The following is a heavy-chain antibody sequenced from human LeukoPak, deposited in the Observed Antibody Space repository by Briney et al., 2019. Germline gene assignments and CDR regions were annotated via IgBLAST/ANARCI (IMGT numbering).Heavy chain of an antibody. CDR3: ARDFVAVAGTEGFDY. Sequence: GGSLRLSCAASGFTFSSYAMHWVRQAPGKGLEWVAVISYDGSNKYYADSVKGRFTISRDNSKNTLYLQMNSLRAEDTAVYYCARDFVAVAGTEGFDYWGQGTLVTVSS. CDR1: GFTFSSYA. V-gene: IGHV3-30-3*01. CDR2: ISYDGSNK. D-gene: IGHD6-19*01. J-gene: IGHJ4*02.